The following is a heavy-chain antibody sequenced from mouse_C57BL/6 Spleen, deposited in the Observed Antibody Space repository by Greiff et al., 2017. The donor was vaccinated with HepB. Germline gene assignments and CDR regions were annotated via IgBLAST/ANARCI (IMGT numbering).Heavy chain of an antibody. CDR1: GYTFTSYW. CDR3: QFPYYYGSSYGDY. D-gene: IGHD1-1*01. J-gene: IGHJ2*01. CDR2: IDPNSGGT. Sequence: QVQLQQPGAELVKPGASVKLSCKASGYTFTSYWMHWVKQRPGRGLEWTGRIDPNSGGTKYNEKFKSKATLTVDKPSSTAYMQLSSLTSEDSAVYYCQFPYYYGSSYGDYWGQGTTLTVSS. V-gene: IGHV1-72*01.